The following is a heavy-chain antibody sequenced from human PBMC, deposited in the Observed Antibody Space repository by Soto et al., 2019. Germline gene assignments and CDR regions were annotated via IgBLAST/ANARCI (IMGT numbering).Heavy chain of an antibody. J-gene: IGHJ4*02. V-gene: IGHV1-58*01. CDR3: SATQTIFPAPAFDY. CDR2: IVIGSGNT. Sequence: QMQLVQSGPEVKKPGTSVKVSCKASGFTFTSSAVQWVRQARGQRLEWIGWIVIGSGNTNYAQKFPERVASSREMSTSTAYTELGRRRSEGTAVYYCSATQTIFPAPAFDYWGQGTLDTDSS. CDR1: GFTFTSSA.